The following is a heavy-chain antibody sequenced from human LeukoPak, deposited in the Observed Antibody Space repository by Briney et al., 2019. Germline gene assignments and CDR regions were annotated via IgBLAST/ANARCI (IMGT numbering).Heavy chain of an antibody. V-gene: IGHV3-73*01. CDR2: IRSKANSYAT. J-gene: IGHJ4*02. D-gene: IGHD3-22*01. Sequence: GGSLRLSCAASGFTFSGSAMHWVRQASGKGLEWVGRIRSKANSYATAYAASVKGRFTISRDDSKNTAYLQMNSLKTEDTAVYYCTRFDSSGYYYGRDYWGQGTLVTVSS. CDR3: TRFDSSGYYYGRDY. CDR1: GFTFSGSA.